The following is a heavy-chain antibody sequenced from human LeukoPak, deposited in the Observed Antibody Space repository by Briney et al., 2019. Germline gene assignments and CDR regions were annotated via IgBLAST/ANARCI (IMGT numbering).Heavy chain of an antibody. D-gene: IGHD5-24*01. J-gene: IGHJ3*02. CDR1: GGSISSYY. CDR3: ATVEMATRNAFGI. CDR2: IYYSGST. Sequence: SETLSLTCTVSGGSISSYYWSWIRQPPGKGLEWTGYIYYSGSTNYNPSLKSRVTISVDTSKYQFSLKLSSVTAADTAVYYCATVEMATRNAFGIWGQGTMVTVSS. V-gene: IGHV4-59*01.